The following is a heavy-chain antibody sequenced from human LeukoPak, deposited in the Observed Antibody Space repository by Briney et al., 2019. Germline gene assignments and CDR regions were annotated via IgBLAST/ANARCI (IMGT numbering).Heavy chain of an antibody. CDR1: GGSFSGYY. D-gene: IGHD2-15*01. CDR3: ARGYCRGGSCYEQGNDY. CDR2: SNHSGST. V-gene: IGHV4-34*01. J-gene: IGHJ4*02. Sequence: PSETLSLTCAVYGGSFSGYYWSWIRQPPGKGLEWIGESNHSGSTNYNPSLKSRVTISVDTSKNQFSLKLSSVTAADTAVYYCARGYCRGGSCYEQGNDYWGQGSLVTVSS.